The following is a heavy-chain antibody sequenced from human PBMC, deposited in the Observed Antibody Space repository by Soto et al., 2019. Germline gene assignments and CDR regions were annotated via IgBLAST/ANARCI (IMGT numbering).Heavy chain of an antibody. CDR2: ISSSSSTI. J-gene: IGHJ6*02. CDR3: AVVPAANGHYGMDV. Sequence: PGGSLRLSCAASGCTFSSYSMNWVRQAPGKGLEWVSYISSSSSTIYYADSVKGRFTISRDNAKNSLYLQMNSLRAEDTAVYYCAVVPAANGHYGMDVWGQGTTVTVSS. CDR1: GCTFSSYS. V-gene: IGHV3-48*01. D-gene: IGHD2-2*01.